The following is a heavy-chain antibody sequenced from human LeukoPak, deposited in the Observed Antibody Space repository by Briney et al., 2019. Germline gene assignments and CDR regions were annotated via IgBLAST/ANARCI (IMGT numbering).Heavy chain of an antibody. D-gene: IGHD1-1*01. V-gene: IGHV3-23*01. Sequence: GGSLRLSCAASGFTFTNNALRWFSQAPGKGLEWVSDIRGGGDTYYAESVKGRFTISRDNSKNTLYLQMNSLRAEDTALYYATGHGSNSYWGQGTLVTVSS. CDR3: TGHGSNSY. J-gene: IGHJ4*02. CDR2: IRGGGDT. CDR1: GFTFTNNA.